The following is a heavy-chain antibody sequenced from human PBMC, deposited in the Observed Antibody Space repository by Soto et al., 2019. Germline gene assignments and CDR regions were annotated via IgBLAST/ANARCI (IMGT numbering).Heavy chain of an antibody. D-gene: IGHD5-12*01. CDR3: ARDRFAVATITGGYYYYGMDV. CDR1: GDSVSSNSAA. Sequence: KQSQTLSLTCAISGDSVSSNSAAWNWIRQSPSRGLEWLGRTYYRSKWYNDYAVSVKSRITINPDTSKNQFSLQLNSVTPEDTAVYYCARDRFAVATITGGYYYYGMDVWGQGTTVTVSS. V-gene: IGHV6-1*01. J-gene: IGHJ6*02. CDR2: TYYRSKWYN.